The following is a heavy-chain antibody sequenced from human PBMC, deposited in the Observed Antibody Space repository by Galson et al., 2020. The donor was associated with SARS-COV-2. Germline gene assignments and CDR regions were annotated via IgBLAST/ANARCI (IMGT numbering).Heavy chain of an antibody. Sequence: ASVKVSCKASGYTFTSYGISWVRQAPGQGLEWMGWISAYNGNTNYAQNFQGRVTMTTDTSTSTDYMELRSLRSDDTAVYYCARDQVTTVTTGYYYYYGMDVWGQGTTVTVSS. CDR3: ARDQVTTVTTGYYYYYGMDV. D-gene: IGHD4-17*01. CDR1: GYTFTSYG. J-gene: IGHJ6*02. V-gene: IGHV1-18*04. CDR2: ISAYNGNT.